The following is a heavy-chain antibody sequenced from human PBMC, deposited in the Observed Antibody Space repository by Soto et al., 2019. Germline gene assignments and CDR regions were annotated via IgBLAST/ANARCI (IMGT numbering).Heavy chain of an antibody. CDR2: ITSSGNVI. V-gene: IGHV3-48*03. D-gene: IGHD3-3*01. CDR3: ARRFKDHYHAMDV. Sequence: GGSLRLSCAASGFSFSSYEMHWVRQAPGKGLEWVSYITSSGNVINYAGSVKGRFTISRDNANNSLYLQMSSLRAEDTAVYYCARRFKDHYHAMDVWGQGTPVTVSS. J-gene: IGHJ6*02. CDR1: GFSFSSYE.